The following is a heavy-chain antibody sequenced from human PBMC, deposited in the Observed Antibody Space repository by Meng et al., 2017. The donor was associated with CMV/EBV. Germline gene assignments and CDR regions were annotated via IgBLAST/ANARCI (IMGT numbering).Heavy chain of an antibody. D-gene: IGHD2-2*01. J-gene: IGHJ4*02. CDR2: IKQDGSEK. CDR3: ARGLRLGKYQLLRGASGDY. Sequence: GESLKISCAASGFTFSSYWMSWVRQAPGKGLEWVANIKQDGSEKYYVDSVKGRFTISRDNSKNTLYLQMNSLRAEDTAVYYCARGLRLGKYQLLRGASGDYWGQGTLVTVSS. V-gene: IGHV3-7*01. CDR1: GFTFSSYW.